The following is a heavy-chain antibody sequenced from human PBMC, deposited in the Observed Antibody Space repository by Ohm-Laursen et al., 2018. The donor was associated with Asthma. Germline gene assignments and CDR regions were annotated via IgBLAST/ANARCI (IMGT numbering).Heavy chain of an antibody. CDR1: GFTFSSYA. V-gene: IGHV3-30*04. Sequence: SLRLSCTASGFTFSSYAMHWVRQAPGKGLEWVAVISYDGSNKYYADSVKGRFTISRDNSKNTLYLQMNSLRAEDTAVYYCARDLKLLDYWGQGTLVTVSS. CDR2: ISYDGSNK. CDR3: ARDLKLLDY. J-gene: IGHJ4*02.